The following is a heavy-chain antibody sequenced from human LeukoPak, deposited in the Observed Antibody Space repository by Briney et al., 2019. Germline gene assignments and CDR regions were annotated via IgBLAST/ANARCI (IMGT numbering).Heavy chain of an antibody. CDR2: ISYDGSNK. CDR1: GFTFSSYA. CDR3: ARSIAVAGFGYFDY. V-gene: IGHV3-30-3*01. Sequence: GGSLRLSCAASGFTFSSYAMHWVRQAPGKGLEWVAVISYDGSNKYYADSVKGRFTISRDNSKSTLYLQMNSLRAEDTAVYYCARSIAVAGFGYFDYWGQGTLVTASS. D-gene: IGHD6-19*01. J-gene: IGHJ4*02.